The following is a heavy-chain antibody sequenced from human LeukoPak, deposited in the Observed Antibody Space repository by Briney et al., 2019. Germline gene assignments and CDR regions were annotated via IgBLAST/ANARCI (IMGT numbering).Heavy chain of an antibody. CDR1: GGSISSYY. CDR2: IYYSGST. D-gene: IGHD3-22*01. V-gene: IGHV4-59*01. CDR3: ARDTYYYDSSGYPHDAFDI. J-gene: IGHJ3*02. Sequence: SETLSLTCTVSGGSISSYYWSWIRQPPGKGLEWIGYIYYSGSTNYNPSLKSRVTISVDTSKNQFSLNLSSVTAADTAVYYCARDTYYYDSSGYPHDAFDIWGQGTMVTVSS.